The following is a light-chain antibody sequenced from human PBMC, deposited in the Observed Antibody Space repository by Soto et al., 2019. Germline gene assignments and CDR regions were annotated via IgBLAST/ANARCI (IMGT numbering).Light chain of an antibody. CDR3: QQRSNWPS. Sequence: IVVTQAPATLSLSPGERATLSCRASQSVSSYLAWYQHKPGQAPRLLIYDASNRSTGIPARFSGSGSGTDFTLTSSSLEPEDFALYYCQQRSNWPSFGQGTRLEIK. J-gene: IGKJ5*01. CDR1: QSVSSY. V-gene: IGKV3-11*01. CDR2: DAS.